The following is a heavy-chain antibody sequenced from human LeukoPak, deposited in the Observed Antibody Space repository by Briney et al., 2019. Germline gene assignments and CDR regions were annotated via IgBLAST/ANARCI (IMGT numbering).Heavy chain of an antibody. J-gene: IGHJ4*02. CDR2: ISTSGSTI. CDR1: GFTFSDYY. V-gene: IGHV3-11*01. Sequence: GGSLRLSCAASGFTFSDYYMNWIRQAPGKGLEWVSYISTSGSTIYYADSVKGRFTISRDNAKNSLYLQMNSLRAEDTAVYYCAKAISSGGYFDYWGQGTLVTVSP. CDR3: AKAISSGGYFDY. D-gene: IGHD6-19*01.